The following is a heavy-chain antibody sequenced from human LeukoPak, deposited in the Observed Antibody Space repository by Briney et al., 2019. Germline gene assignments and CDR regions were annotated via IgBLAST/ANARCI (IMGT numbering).Heavy chain of an antibody. CDR2: ISVSDGNT. D-gene: IGHD6-13*01. V-gene: IGHV3-23*01. CDR1: GFTFSSYA. Sequence: GGSLRLSCAASGFTFSSYAMSWVRQAPGKGLEWVSAISVSDGNTYYADSVKGRFTISRDNAKNSLYLQMNSLRAEDTAVYYCAREPNIYSSSWSRTFDYWGQGTLVTVSS. J-gene: IGHJ4*02. CDR3: AREPNIYSSSWSRTFDY.